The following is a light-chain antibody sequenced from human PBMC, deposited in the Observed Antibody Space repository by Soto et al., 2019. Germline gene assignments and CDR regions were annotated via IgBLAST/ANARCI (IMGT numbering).Light chain of an antibody. CDR2: DAS. CDR1: LSGGSY. CDR3: QQRNNGPVT. Sequence: EIVWTQSPATLSLSPGERATLACRASLSGGSYLACYQQKPGQAPRLLIYDASSRTTGITARFSGSGSGTDFSLTISSLEPEDFAVYYCQQRNNGPVTFGQGTKLAIK. V-gene: IGKV3-11*01. J-gene: IGKJ2*01.